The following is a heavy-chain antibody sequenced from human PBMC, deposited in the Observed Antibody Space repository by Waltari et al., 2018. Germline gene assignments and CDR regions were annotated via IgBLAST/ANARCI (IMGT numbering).Heavy chain of an antibody. Sequence: QVQLQQWGAGLLKPSETLSLTCAVYGGSFSGYYWSWIRQPPGKGLEWIGEINHSGSTNYNPSLKRRVTISVDTSKNQFSLKLSSVTAADTAVYYCARGLVYDSSGYYYYYGMDVWGQGTTVTVSS. J-gene: IGHJ6*02. V-gene: IGHV4-34*01. CDR2: INHSGST. D-gene: IGHD3-22*01. CDR1: GGSFSGYY. CDR3: ARGLVYDSSGYYYYYGMDV.